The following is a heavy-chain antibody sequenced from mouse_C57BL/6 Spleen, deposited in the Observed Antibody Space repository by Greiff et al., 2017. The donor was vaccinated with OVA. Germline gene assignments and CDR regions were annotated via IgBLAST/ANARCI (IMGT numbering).Heavy chain of an antibody. V-gene: IGHV1-18*01. J-gene: IGHJ1*03. CDR1: GYTFTDYN. D-gene: IGHD1-1*01. Sequence: EVQLQQSGPELVKPGASVKIPCKASGYTFTDYNMDWVKQSHGKSLEWIGDINPNNGGTIYNQKFKGKATLTVDQSSSTAYMELRSLTSEDTAVYYCARVRTTVVARWYFDVWGTGTTVTVSS. CDR3: ARVRTTVVARWYFDV. CDR2: INPNNGGT.